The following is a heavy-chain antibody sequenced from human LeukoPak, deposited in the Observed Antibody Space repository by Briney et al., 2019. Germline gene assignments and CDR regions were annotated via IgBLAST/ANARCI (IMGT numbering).Heavy chain of an antibody. CDR1: GGTFSSYA. J-gene: IGHJ4*02. CDR3: ARESEASDVCGGDCYALDY. CDR2: IIPIFGTA. V-gene: IGHV1-69*05. Sequence: GASVKVSCKASGGTFSSYAISWVRQAPGQGLEWMGRIIPIFGTANYAQKFQGRVTITTDESTSTAYMELSSLRSEDTAVYYCARESEASDVCGGDCYALDYWGQGTLVTASS. D-gene: IGHD2-21*02.